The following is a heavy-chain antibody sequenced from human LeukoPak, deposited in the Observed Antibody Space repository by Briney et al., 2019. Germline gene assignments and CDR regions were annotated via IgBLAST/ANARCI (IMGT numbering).Heavy chain of an antibody. J-gene: IGHJ6*02. CDR3: AKSPGYQLLPEYYYYGMDV. Sequence: SLRLSCVPSRFFPTGYAMYWVRPAPGEGRGWVAVISFVVVKTYYADSVKGRFTISRDNSKSTQSLQMNSLRAEDTAVYYCAKSPGYQLLPEYYYYGMDVWGQGTMVTVSS. V-gene: IGHV3-30-3*02. CDR1: RFFPTGYA. D-gene: IGHD2-2*01. CDR2: ISFVVVKT.